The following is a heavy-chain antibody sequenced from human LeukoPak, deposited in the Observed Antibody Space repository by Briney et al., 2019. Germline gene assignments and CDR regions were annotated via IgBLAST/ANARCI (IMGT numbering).Heavy chain of an antibody. CDR2: IYSDGNT. CDR1: GFTVISNY. V-gene: IGHV3-66*01. Sequence: GGSLRLSCAASGFTVISNYMSWVRQAPGKGLEWISSIYSDGNTNYADSVKGRFTISSDNSKNTVDLQMNSLRVEDTAVYYCARMTTGSFRSFRYYYGIDVWGQGTTVTVSS. D-gene: IGHD4-4*01. CDR3: ARMTTGSFRSFRYYYGIDV. J-gene: IGHJ6*02.